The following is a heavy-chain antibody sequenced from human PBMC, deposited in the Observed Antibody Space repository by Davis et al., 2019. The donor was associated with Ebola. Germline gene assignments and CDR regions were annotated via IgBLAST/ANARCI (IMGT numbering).Heavy chain of an antibody. J-gene: IGHJ4*02. CDR1: GDSIDSYY. D-gene: IGHD3-16*02. CDR2: IYNSGST. CDR3: ASLIMITFGGVIVEGYYFDY. Sequence: SETLSLTCTASGDSIDSYYWSWIRQPPGKGLEWIGYIYNSGSTNYNPSLKSRVTISVDTSKNQFSLKLSSVTAADTAVYYCASLIMITFGGVIVEGYYFDYWGQGTLVTVSS. V-gene: IGHV4-59*08.